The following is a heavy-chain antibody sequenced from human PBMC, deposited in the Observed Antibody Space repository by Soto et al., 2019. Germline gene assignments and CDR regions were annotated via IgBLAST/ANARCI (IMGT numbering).Heavy chain of an antibody. D-gene: IGHD3-10*01. J-gene: IGHJ4*02. Sequence: GGSLRLSCAASGFTFSSYAMGWVRQAPGKGLEWVSTLTRSGTTPYAESVRGRFTISRDNSKNTSYLQMDDLRAEDTAVYYCVREFAPGSPNYDYWGLGTLVTVSS. CDR1: GFTFSSYA. CDR3: VREFAPGSPNYDY. CDR2: LTRSGTT. V-gene: IGHV3-23*01.